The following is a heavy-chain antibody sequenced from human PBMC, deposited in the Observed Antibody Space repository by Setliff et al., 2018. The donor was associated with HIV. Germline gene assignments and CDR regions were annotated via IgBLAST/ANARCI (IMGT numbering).Heavy chain of an antibody. V-gene: IGHV1-69*13. CDR2: IIPVFGTA. Sequence: GASVKVSCKASGGALSTYAINWVRQAPGQGLEWVGGIIPVFGTANYAQKLEGRVTITADESTSTAYMELSGLSSEDTAVYYCARAAYYDSRDFSDYYYMDVWGTGTTVTV. D-gene: IGHD3-22*01. CDR1: GGALSTYA. CDR3: ARAAYYDSRDFSDYYYMDV. J-gene: IGHJ6*03.